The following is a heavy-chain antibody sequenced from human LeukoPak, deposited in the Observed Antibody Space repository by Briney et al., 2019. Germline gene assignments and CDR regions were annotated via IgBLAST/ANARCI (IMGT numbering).Heavy chain of an antibody. CDR2: VNWNGGIT. J-gene: IGHJ4*02. V-gene: IGHV3-20*04. CDR1: GFTFDDYG. D-gene: IGHD5-12*01. CDR3: AATIVDIVATDNA. Sequence: GGSLRLSCAASGFTFDDYGMTWVRQAPGKGLEWVSGVNWNGGITTYADSVKGRFTISRDNAKNSLYLQMNSLRAEDTAVYYCAATIVDIVATDNAWGQGTLVTVSS.